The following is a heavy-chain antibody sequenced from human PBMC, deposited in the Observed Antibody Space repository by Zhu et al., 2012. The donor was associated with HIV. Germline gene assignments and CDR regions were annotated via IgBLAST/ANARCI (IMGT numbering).Heavy chain of an antibody. CDR3: ARAPEHFYDKIGYYSEYFQY. J-gene: IGHJ1*01. CDR1: GGSFNGYF. D-gene: IGHD3-22*01. V-gene: IGHV4-34*01. Sequence: QVQLQQWGSGLLRPSETLSLTCAVYGGSFNGYFWTWIRQPPGKGLEWIGEINHSGTTNFNPSLKSRVTLSIDTSNNQFSLTLSSVTAADTAVYYCARAPEHFYDKIGYYSEYFQYWGQGAWSPSRQ. CDR2: INHSGTT.